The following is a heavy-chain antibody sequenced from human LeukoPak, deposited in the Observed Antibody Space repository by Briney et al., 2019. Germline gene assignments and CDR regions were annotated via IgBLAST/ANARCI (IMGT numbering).Heavy chain of an antibody. Sequence: SQTLSLTCTVSGGSISSGSYYWSWIRQPAGKGLEWIGRIYTSGSTNYNPSLKSRVTISVDTSNNHFSLKLSSVTAADTAVYYCARDLGYSSSWGDYWGQGTLVTVSS. D-gene: IGHD6-13*01. CDR1: GGSISSGSYY. V-gene: IGHV4-61*02. CDR3: ARDLGYSSSWGDY. CDR2: IYTSGST. J-gene: IGHJ4*02.